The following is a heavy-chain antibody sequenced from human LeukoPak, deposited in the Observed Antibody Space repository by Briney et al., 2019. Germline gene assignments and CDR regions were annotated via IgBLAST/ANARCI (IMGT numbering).Heavy chain of an antibody. Sequence: GASVKVSCKASGGTFSSYTISWVRQAPGQGLEWMGRIIPILGIANYAQKFQGRVTITGDKSTSTAYMELSSLRSEDTAVYYCATRGEGVTYFYWGQGTLVTVSS. CDR2: IIPILGIA. J-gene: IGHJ4*02. V-gene: IGHV1-69*02. CDR1: GGTFSSYT. D-gene: IGHD2/OR15-2a*01. CDR3: ATRGEGVTYFY.